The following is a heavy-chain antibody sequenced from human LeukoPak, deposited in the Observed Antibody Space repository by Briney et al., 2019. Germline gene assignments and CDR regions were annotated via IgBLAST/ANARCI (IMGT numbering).Heavy chain of an antibody. V-gene: IGHV1-69*13. Sequence: GASVKVSCKASGGTFSSYAISWVRQAPGHGLEWMGGIIPIFGTANYAQKFQGRVTITADESTSTAYMERSRLRSEDTAVYYCARGANYDILTGYYPLHYYYYGMDVWGKGTTVTVSS. CDR3: ARGANYDILTGYYPLHYYYYGMDV. CDR2: IIPIFGTA. D-gene: IGHD3-9*01. CDR1: GGTFSSYA. J-gene: IGHJ6*04.